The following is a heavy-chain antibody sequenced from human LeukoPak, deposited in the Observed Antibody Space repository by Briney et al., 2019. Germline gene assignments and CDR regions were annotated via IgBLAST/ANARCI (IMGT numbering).Heavy chain of an antibody. CDR2: IYSSGST. V-gene: IGHV4-39*02. CDR1: GASISSSSYF. J-gene: IGHJ4*02. D-gene: IGHD6-6*01. Sequence: SETLSLTCTVSGASISSSSYFWAWIRQPPGKGLEWIGSIYSSGSTYYNPSLKSRVTISVDTSKNQFSLKLSSVTAADTAVYYCARENSSSATFDYWGQGTLVTVSS. CDR3: ARENSSSATFDY.